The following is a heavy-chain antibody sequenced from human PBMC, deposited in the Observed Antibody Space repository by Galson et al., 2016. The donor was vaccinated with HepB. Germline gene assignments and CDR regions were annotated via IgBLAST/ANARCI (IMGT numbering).Heavy chain of an antibody. CDR2: INPISGGT. V-gene: IGHV1-2*02. CDR3: ARGPRTNYDFWTGLEGY. D-gene: IGHD3-3*01. CDR1: GYTFTGYY. Sequence: SVKVSCKASGYTFTGYYMHWVRQVPGQGLEWMGWINPISGGTSYAQRFQGRVTKTRETSISTAYMELRRPRSEDTAVYYCARGPRTNYDFWTGLEGYWGQGTLVTVSS. J-gene: IGHJ4*02.